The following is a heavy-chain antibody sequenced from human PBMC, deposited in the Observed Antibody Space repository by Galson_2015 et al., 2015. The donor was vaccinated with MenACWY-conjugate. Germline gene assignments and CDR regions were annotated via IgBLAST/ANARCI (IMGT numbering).Heavy chain of an antibody. CDR1: GGTFSSYA. V-gene: IGHV1-69*06. CDR3: ARESVAGIVETYYYYMDV. D-gene: IGHD6-19*01. J-gene: IGHJ6*03. Sequence: SVKVSCKASGGTFSSYAISWVRQAPGQGLEWMGGIIPIFGTANYAQKFQGRVTITADKSTSTAYMELSSLRSEDTAVYYCARESVAGIVETYYYYMDVWGKGTTVTVSS. CDR2: IIPIFGTA.